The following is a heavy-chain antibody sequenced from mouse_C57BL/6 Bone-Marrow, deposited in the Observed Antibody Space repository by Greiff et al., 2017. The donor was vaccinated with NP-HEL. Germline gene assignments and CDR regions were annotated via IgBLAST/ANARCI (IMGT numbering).Heavy chain of an antibody. CDR1: GYAFSSYW. Sequence: VQLQQSGAELVKPGASVKISCKASGYAFSSYWMNWVKQRPGKGLEWIGQIYPGDGDTNYNGKFKGKATLTADKSSSTAYLQLSSLTSEDSAVYFCARLGTTVVDTHYFDYWGQGTTLTVSS. D-gene: IGHD1-1*01. CDR3: ARLGTTVVDTHYFDY. CDR2: IYPGDGDT. J-gene: IGHJ2*01. V-gene: IGHV1-80*01.